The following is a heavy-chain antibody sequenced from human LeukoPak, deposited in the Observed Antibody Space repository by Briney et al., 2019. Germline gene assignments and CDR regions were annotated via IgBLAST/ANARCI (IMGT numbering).Heavy chain of an antibody. D-gene: IGHD3-3*01. CDR3: ARQGHYDFWSGYRLDY. Sequence: GGSLRLSCGASGFTVSSNYMNWVRQAPGKGLEWVSVIYSGGSTYYADSVKGRFTISRDNSKNTLYLQMSSLRAEDTAVYYCARQGHYDFWSGYRLDYWGQGTLVTVSS. J-gene: IGHJ4*02. CDR1: GFTVSSNY. CDR2: IYSGGST. V-gene: IGHV3-66*04.